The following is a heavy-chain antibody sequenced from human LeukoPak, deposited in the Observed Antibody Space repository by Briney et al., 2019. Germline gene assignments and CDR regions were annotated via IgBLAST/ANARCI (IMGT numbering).Heavy chain of an antibody. J-gene: IGHJ5*02. Sequence: SETLSLTCTVSGDSMSTYYWTWIRQPPGKGLEWIGYIYYSGSTNYKPSLKSRVTISVDTSKNQFSLKLSSVTAADTAVYYCARGGYYGSGNDFRFDPWGQGTLVTVSS. CDR2: IYYSGST. CDR3: ARGGYYGSGNDFRFDP. V-gene: IGHV4-59*01. CDR1: GDSMSTYY. D-gene: IGHD3-10*01.